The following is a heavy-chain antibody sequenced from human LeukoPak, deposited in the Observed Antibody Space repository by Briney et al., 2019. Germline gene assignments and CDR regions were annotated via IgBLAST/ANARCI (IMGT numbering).Heavy chain of an antibody. CDR2: INPNSGHR. Sequence: GASVKVSCKASGYTFTSLDINWVRQATGQGLGWMGWINPNSGHRGYAQQFQGRVTITRDTSISTAYMELTSLRSDDTAVYYCARVDGSPDYWGQGTLVTVSS. D-gene: IGHD2-15*01. J-gene: IGHJ4*02. CDR1: GYTFTSLD. CDR3: ARVDGSPDY. V-gene: IGHV1-8*01.